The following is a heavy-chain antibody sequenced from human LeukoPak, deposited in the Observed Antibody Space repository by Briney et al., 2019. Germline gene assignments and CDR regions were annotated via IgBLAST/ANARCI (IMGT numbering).Heavy chain of an antibody. CDR3: AAGVAAISYFDY. V-gene: IGHV3-43*02. D-gene: IGHD5-12*01. CDR2: ISGDGGST. CDR1: GFTFDDYA. J-gene: IGHJ4*02. Sequence: GGSLRLSCAASGFTFDDYAMHWVRQAPGKGLGWVSLISGDGGSTYYADSVKGRFTISRDNSKNSLYLQMNGLRTEDTALYYCAAGVAAISYFDYWGEGTLVTVSS.